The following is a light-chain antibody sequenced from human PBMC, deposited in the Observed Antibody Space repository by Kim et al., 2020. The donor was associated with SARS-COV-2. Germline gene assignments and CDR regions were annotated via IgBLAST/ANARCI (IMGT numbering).Light chain of an antibody. J-gene: IGKJ2*01. CDR1: QGISHY. V-gene: IGKV1-16*02. Sequence: ASVRERGTINWRASQGISHYLAWFPQKPGKAPKYLIYSASSLQRGVPSKFIGSGSGTYFTLTINGLQPDDFATYYCQQYYNYPHTFGQGTKLEI. CDR2: SAS. CDR3: QQYYNYPHT.